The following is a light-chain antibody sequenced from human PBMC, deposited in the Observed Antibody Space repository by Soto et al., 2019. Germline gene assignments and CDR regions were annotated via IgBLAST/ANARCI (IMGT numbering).Light chain of an antibody. V-gene: IGLV4-69*01. Sequence: QLVLTQSPSASASLGASVKLTCTLSSGHSNYAIAWHQQQPEMGPRYLMKVNSDGSHNKGDGIPDRLSGSSSGAERYLTIASLQSEDEADYYCQTWGTGVGVFGGGTQLTVL. CDR3: QTWGTGVGV. CDR1: SGHSNYA. J-gene: IGLJ7*01. CDR2: VNSDGSH.